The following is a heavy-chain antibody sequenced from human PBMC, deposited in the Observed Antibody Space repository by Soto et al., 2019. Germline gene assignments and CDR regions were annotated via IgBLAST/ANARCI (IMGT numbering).Heavy chain of an antibody. Sequence: ASVKVSCKASGYTFTGYYMHWVRQAPGQGLEWMGWINPNSGGTNYAQKFQGWVTMTRDTSISTAYMELSRLRSDDTAVYYCARDRYKLLTERYYYYYGMDVWGQGTTVTVSS. V-gene: IGHV1-2*04. J-gene: IGHJ6*02. CDR3: ARDRYKLLTERYYYYYGMDV. CDR1: GYTFTGYY. CDR2: INPNSGGT. D-gene: IGHD1-20*01.